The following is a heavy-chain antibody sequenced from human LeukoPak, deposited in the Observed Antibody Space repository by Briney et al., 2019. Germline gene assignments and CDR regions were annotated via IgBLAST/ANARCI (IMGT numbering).Heavy chain of an antibody. CDR1: GFTFSSFE. J-gene: IGHJ4*02. V-gene: IGHV3-48*03. CDR2: ISNSGSTI. Sequence: PGGSLRLSCAASGFTFSSFEMNWVRQAPGKGLEWVSYISNSGSTIYYADSAKGRFTISRDNAKNSLYLQMTSLRAEDTAVYFCARTTYYYANSGSSPVDYWGQGTLVTVSS. CDR3: ARTTYYYANSGSSPVDY. D-gene: IGHD3-22*01.